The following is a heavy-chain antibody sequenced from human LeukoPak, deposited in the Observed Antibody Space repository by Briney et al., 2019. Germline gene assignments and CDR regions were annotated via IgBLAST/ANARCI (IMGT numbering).Heavy chain of an antibody. D-gene: IGHD3-16*01. CDR3: AKDGVDYGASFGAFDI. J-gene: IGHJ3*02. V-gene: IGHV3-11*04. CDR1: GGSISYSNSY. CDR2: ISSSGSTI. Sequence: NPSETLSLTCTVSGGSISYSNSYWGWIRQAPGKGLEWVSYISSSGSTIYYADSVKGRFTISRDNAKNTLYLQMNSLRAEDTAVYYCAKDGVDYGASFGAFDIWGQGTMVTVSS.